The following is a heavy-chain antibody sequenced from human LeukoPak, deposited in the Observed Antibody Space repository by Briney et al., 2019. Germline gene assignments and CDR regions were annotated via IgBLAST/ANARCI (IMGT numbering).Heavy chain of an antibody. J-gene: IGHJ4*02. Sequence: SVKVSCKASGGTFSSYAISWVRQAPGQGLEWMGGIIPIFGTANYAQKFQGRVTMTEDTSTDTAYMELSSLRSEDTAVYYCATDYPFDYWGQGTLVTVSS. CDR2: IIPIFGTA. CDR1: GGTFSSYA. V-gene: IGHV1-69*06. CDR3: ATDYPFDY.